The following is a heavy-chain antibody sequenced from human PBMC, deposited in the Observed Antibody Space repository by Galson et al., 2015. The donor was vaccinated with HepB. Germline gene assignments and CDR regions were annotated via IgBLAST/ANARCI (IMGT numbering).Heavy chain of an antibody. CDR3: AREVAAAATGEDY. D-gene: IGHD6-13*01. Sequence: SVKVSCKASGYTFTSYDINWVRQATGQGLEWMGWMNPNSGNTDYAPKFQGRVTMTRDTSISTAYMELSSLRSEDTAVYYCAREVAAAATGEDYWGQGTLLIVSS. V-gene: IGHV1-8*01. J-gene: IGHJ4*02. CDR2: MNPNSGNT. CDR1: GYTFTSYD.